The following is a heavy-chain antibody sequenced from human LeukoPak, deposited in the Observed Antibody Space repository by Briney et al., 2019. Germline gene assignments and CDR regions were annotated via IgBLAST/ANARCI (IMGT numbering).Heavy chain of an antibody. J-gene: IGHJ4*02. D-gene: IGHD6-25*01. CDR3: TAAWSNFDF. Sequence: GGSLRLSCAASGFAFSTYNMNWVRQAPGKGLEWVSSISGGSSYIYYADSVRGRFTISRDNAKTSLYLQMNSLRPEDTAIYYCTAAWSNFDFWGQGILVAVSS. V-gene: IGHV3-21*01. CDR2: ISGGSSYI. CDR1: GFAFSTYN.